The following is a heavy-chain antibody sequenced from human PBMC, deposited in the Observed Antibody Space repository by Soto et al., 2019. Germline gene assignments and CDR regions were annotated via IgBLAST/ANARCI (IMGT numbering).Heavy chain of an antibody. CDR1: GYTFTSYG. Sequence: QVPLVQSGAEVKKPGASVKVSCKASGYTFTSYGISWERQAPGQGLEWMGWISAYNGNTNYAQKLQGRVTMTTDTSTSTAYMELRSLRSDDTAVYYCARVYDSSGYYMGPYFDYWGQGTLVTVSS. D-gene: IGHD3-22*01. J-gene: IGHJ4*02. V-gene: IGHV1-18*04. CDR3: ARVYDSSGYYMGPYFDY. CDR2: ISAYNGNT.